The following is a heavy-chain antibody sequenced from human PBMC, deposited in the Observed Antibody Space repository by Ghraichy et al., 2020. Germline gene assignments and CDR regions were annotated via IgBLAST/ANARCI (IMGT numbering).Heavy chain of an antibody. CDR3: ARGHYGLDV. Sequence: SLRLSCAASGFTFSAHWVSWVRQAPGKGLEWVAHVNPGGSEESYGDSVKGRFTISRDSAKNSVFLQMNSLRVDDTAVYYCARGHYGLDVWGQGTTVTVSS. CDR1: GFTFSAHW. V-gene: IGHV3-7*05. J-gene: IGHJ6*02. CDR2: VNPGGSEE.